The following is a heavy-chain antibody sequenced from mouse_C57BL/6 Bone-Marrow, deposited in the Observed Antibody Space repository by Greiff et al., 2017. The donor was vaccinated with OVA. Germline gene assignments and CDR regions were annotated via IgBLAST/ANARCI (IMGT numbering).Heavy chain of an antibody. CDR1: GYTFTSYW. CDR3: AREDDTHSNPGY. V-gene: IGHV1-55*01. CDR2: IYPGSGST. Sequence: QVQLQQPGAELVKPGASVKMSCKASGYTFTSYWITWVKQRPGQGLEWIGDIYPGSGSTNYNEKFKSKATLTVDTSSSTAYMQLSSLTSEDSAVYYCAREDDTHSNPGYWGQGTTLTVSS. J-gene: IGHJ2*01. D-gene: IGHD2-5*01.